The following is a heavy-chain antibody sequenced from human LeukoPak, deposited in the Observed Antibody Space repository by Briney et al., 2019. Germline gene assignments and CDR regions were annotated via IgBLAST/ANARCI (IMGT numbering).Heavy chain of an antibody. CDR2: IKQDGREK. V-gene: IGHV3-7*01. D-gene: IGHD6-13*01. J-gene: IGHJ5*02. CDR3: ARVSAAAGTFWFDP. CDR1: GFTFSSYW. Sequence: GGSPRLSCAASGFTFSSYWMSWVRQAPGKGLEWVANIKQDGREKYYVDSVKGRFTISRDNAKNSLYLQMNSLRAEDTAVYYCARVSAAAGTFWFDPWGQGTLVTVSS.